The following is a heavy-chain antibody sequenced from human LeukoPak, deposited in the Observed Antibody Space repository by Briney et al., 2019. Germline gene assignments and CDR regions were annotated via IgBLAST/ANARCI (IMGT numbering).Heavy chain of an antibody. CDR2: IDTTGDT. V-gene: IGHV3-13*01. J-gene: IGHJ3*02. CDR3: ARVLTARSGGYDAFDI. D-gene: IGHD6-25*01. CDR1: GFTFSSYA. Sequence: PGGSLRLSCAASGFTFSSYAMHWVRQGTGKGLEWVSAIDTTGDTYYPGSVEGRFTISRENAKSSLYLQMNSLRAGDTAVYYCARVLTARSGGYDAFDIWGQGTMVTVSS.